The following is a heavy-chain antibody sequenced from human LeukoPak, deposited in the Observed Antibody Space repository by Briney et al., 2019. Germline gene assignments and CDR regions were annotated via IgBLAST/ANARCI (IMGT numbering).Heavy chain of an antibody. J-gene: IGHJ4*02. Sequence: GGSLRLSCAASGFIFDDYAMHWVRQAPGKGLEWVSSISWNSGTIGYADSVKGRFTISRDNAKNSLYLQMNSLRAEDTAVYYCARDDMSAVTTFDYWGQGTLVTVSS. V-gene: IGHV3-9*01. D-gene: IGHD4-17*01. CDR2: ISWNSGTI. CDR1: GFIFDDYA. CDR3: ARDDMSAVTTFDY.